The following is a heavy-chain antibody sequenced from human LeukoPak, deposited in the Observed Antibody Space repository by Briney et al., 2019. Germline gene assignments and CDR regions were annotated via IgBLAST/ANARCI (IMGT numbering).Heavy chain of an antibody. D-gene: IGHD1-26*01. CDR2: IYYSGST. CDR3: ARVSSGATTVDY. V-gene: IGHV4-59*12. J-gene: IGHJ4*02. CDR1: GGSISNYY. Sequence: PSETLSLTCTVSGGSISNYYWSWIRQPPGKGLEWIGYIYYSGSTNYNPSLKSRVTISVDKSKNQFSLKLSSVTAADTAVYYCARVSSGATTVDYWGQGTLVTVSS.